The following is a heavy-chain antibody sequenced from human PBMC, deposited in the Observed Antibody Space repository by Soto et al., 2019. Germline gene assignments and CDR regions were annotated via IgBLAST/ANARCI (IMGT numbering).Heavy chain of an antibody. V-gene: IGHV4-59*01. CDR3: ARVVGNSYFDF. CDR2: IYYSGST. D-gene: IGHD4-4*01. Sequence: QVQLQESGPGVVKPSETLSLTCTVSGGSISSYYWSWIRQPPGKGLEWSGYIYYSGSTHYNPSLKSRVTISVDTSKNQFSLKLNSVTAADTAVYYCARVVGNSYFDFWGQGTLVTVSS. CDR1: GGSISSYY. J-gene: IGHJ4*02.